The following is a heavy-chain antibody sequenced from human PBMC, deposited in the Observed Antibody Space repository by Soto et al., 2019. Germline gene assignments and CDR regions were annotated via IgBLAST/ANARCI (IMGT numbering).Heavy chain of an antibody. CDR3: AKDRYGAAAGIYYYYYGMDV. D-gene: IGHD6-13*01. V-gene: IGHV3-30*18. J-gene: IGHJ6*02. Sequence: GGSLRLSCAASGFTFSSYGMHWVRQAPGKGLEWVAVISYDGSNKYYADSVKGRFTISRDNSKNTLYLQMNSLRAEDTAVYYCAKDRYGAAAGIYYYYYGMDVWGQGATVTVSS. CDR2: ISYDGSNK. CDR1: GFTFSSYG.